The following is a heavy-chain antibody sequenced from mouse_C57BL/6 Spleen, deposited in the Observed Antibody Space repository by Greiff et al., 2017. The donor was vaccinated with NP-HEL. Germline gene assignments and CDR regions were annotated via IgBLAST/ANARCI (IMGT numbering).Heavy chain of an antibody. CDR2: IDPSDSYT. Sequence: QVQLQQPGAELVMPGASVKLSCKASGYTFTSYWMHWVKQRPGQGLEWIGEIDPSDSYTNYNHKFKGKSTLTVDKSSRTAYMQLSSLPSEDSAVYYCARKCGYDELVDRGQGTLVTVSA. CDR1: GYTFTSYW. J-gene: IGHJ3*01. D-gene: IGHD2-2*01. CDR3: ARKCGYDELVD. V-gene: IGHV1-69*01.